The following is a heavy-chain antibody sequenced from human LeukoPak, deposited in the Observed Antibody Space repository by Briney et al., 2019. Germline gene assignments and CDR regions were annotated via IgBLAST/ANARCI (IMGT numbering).Heavy chain of an antibody. CDR3: ARDIAAAGYYYYYYMDV. V-gene: IGHV3-21*01. CDR2: ISNSSSYI. D-gene: IGHD6-25*01. CDR1: GFPFSSYS. Sequence: GALRSSCAASGFPFSSYSMNWVRRAPGKGLEWVSSISNSSSYIYYSDSVKGRFTISRDNAKNSLYLQMNSLRAEDTAVYYCARDIAAAGYYYYYYMDVWGKGTTVTVSS. J-gene: IGHJ6*03.